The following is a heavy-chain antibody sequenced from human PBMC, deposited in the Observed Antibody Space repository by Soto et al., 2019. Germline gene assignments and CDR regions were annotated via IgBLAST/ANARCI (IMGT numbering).Heavy chain of an antibody. CDR3: ARDPSGIAAAGNWFDP. CDR1: GGSISSGGYY. Sequence: QVQLQESGPGLVKPSQTLSLTCTVSGGSISSGGYYWSWIRQHPGKGLEWLGYIYYSGSTYYNPSLKSRVAISVDTSKNQFSLNLSSVTAADTAVYYCARDPSGIAAAGNWFDPWGQGTLVTVSS. D-gene: IGHD6-13*01. V-gene: IGHV4-31*03. J-gene: IGHJ5*02. CDR2: IYYSGST.